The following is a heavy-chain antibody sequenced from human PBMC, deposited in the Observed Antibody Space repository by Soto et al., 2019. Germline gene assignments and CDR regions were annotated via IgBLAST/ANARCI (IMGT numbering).Heavy chain of an antibody. CDR3: ARSSPLTTVTGPAVGGYYYYGMDV. CDR1: GGSISSGGYY. V-gene: IGHV4-31*03. CDR2: IYYSGST. J-gene: IGHJ6*02. D-gene: IGHD4-4*01. Sequence: PSETLSLTCTVSGGSISSGGYYWSWIRQHPGKGLEWIGYIYYSGSTYYNPSLKSRVTISVDTSKNQFSLKLSSVTAADTAVYYCARSSPLTTVTGPAVGGYYYYGMDVWGQGTTVTVSS.